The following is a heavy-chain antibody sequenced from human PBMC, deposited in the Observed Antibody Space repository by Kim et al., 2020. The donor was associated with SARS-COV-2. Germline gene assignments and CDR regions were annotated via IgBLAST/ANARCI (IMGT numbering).Heavy chain of an antibody. J-gene: IGHJ5*02. CDR1: GFTVSSNY. CDR2: IYSGGST. D-gene: IGHD6-13*01. V-gene: IGHV3-53*01. Sequence: GGSLRLSCAASGFTVSSNYMSWVRQAPGKGLEWVSVIYSGGSTYYADSVKGRFTISRDNSKNTLYLQMNSLRAEDTAVYYCARDGGGSSWYYVGWFDPWGRGPLVTVSS. CDR3: ARDGGGSSWYYVGWFDP.